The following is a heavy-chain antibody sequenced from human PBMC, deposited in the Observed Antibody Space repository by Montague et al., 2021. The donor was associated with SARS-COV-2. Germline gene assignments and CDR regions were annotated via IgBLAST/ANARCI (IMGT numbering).Heavy chain of an antibody. J-gene: IGHJ6*03. CDR1: GTSFSGHY. CDR3: ARLRDGVVPSPILGVGPYYSYYYMDV. D-gene: IGHD3-10*01. V-gene: IGHV4-34*01. CDR2: INHGGST. Sequence: SETLSLTCAVHGTSFSGHYWNWIRQPPGKGLEWIGEINHGGSTKYSPSLKSRLTISADTSKNQFSLKLTSVAAADTAVYYCARLRDGVVPSPILGVGPYYSYYYMDVWGGGTTVTVSS.